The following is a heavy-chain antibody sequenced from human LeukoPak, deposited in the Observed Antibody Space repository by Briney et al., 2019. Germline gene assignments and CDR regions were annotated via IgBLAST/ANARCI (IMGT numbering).Heavy chain of an antibody. Sequence: TSETLSLXCTVSGGSISSYYWSWIRQPPGKGLEWLGYIYYSGSTNYNPSLKSRVTISVDTSKKQLSLKLSSVTAADTAVYFCARYVWGSYPTFEDYWGQGTLVTVSS. CDR2: IYYSGST. J-gene: IGHJ4*02. D-gene: IGHD3-16*02. CDR3: ARYVWGSYPTFEDY. V-gene: IGHV4-59*01. CDR1: GGSISSYY.